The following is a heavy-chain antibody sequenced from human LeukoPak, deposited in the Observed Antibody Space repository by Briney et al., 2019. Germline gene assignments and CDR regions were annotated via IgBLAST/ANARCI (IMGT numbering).Heavy chain of an antibody. CDR2: MNPNSGNT. CDR1: GYTFTSYD. D-gene: IGHD2-15*01. Sequence: GASVKVSCKASGYTFTSYDINWVRQATGQGLEWMGWMNPNSGNTGYAQKFQGRVTMTRNTSISTAYMELSSLRSEDTAVYYCARGACSGGSCYYWFDPWGQGTLVTVSS. CDR3: ARGACSGGSCYYWFDP. J-gene: IGHJ5*02. V-gene: IGHV1-8*01.